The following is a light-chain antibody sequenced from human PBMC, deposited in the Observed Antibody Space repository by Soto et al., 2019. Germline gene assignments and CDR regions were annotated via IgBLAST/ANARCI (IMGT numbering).Light chain of an antibody. J-gene: IGKJ1*01. CDR3: QQHYITPWT. V-gene: IGKV1-39*01. CDR2: AAS. CDR1: QSINWY. Sequence: DIPMTQSPSSLSASLGDSVTITCRASQSINWYLNWYQQKPGKAPNLLIYAASSLQSGVPSRFSGSGSGTDFTLTISSLQSEDFATYYCQQHYITPWTFGQGTKVDI.